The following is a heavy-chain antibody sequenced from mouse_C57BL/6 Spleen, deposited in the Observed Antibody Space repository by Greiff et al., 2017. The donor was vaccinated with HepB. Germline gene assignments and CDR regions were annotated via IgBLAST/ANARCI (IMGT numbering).Heavy chain of an antibody. CDR2: INPSNGGT. CDR3: ARGGRLDYGSLDY. Sequence: VQLQQPGTELVKPGASVKLSCKASGYTFTSYWMHWVKQRPGQGLEWIGNINPSNGGTNYNEKFKSKATLTVDKSSSTAYMQLSSLTSEDSAVYYCARGGRLDYGSLDYWGQGTTLTVSS. CDR1: GYTFTSYW. D-gene: IGHD1-1*01. V-gene: IGHV1-53*01. J-gene: IGHJ2*01.